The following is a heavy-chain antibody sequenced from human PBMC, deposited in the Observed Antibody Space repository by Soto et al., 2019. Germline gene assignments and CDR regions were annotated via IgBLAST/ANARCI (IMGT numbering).Heavy chain of an antibody. CDR2: ISGSGGST. Sequence: SLRLSCAASGFTFSIYAMSWALQTPGKGLEWVSAISGSGGSTYYAESVKGRFTISRDNSKNTLYLQMNSLRAEDTAVYYCSKPQSNRYFVWSIDYLGQGTLVTVSS. J-gene: IGHJ4*02. CDR3: SKPQSNRYFVWSIDY. D-gene: IGHD3-9*01. CDR1: GFTFSIYA. V-gene: IGHV3-23*01.